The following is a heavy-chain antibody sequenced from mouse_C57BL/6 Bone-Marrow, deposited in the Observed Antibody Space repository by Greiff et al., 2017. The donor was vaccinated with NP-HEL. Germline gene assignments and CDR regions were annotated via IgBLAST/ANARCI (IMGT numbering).Heavy chain of an antibody. CDR3: TTELVDY. CDR2: IDPENGDT. D-gene: IGHD4-1*01. CDR1: GFNIKDDY. Sequence: VQLQQSGAELVRPGASVKLSCTASGFNIKDDYMHWVKQRPEQGLEWIGWIDPENGDTEYASKFQGKATITADPSSNTAYLQLSSLTSEDTAVYYCTTELVDYWGQGTTLTVSS. V-gene: IGHV14-4*01. J-gene: IGHJ2*01.